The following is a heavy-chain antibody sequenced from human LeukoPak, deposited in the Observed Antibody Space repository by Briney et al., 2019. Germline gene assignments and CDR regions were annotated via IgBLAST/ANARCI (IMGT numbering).Heavy chain of an antibody. CDR3: ARDQSSGWYLGWFDP. Sequence: PGGSLRLSCAASGFTFSSYSMNWVRQAPGKGLEWVSYISSSSSTIYYADSVKGRFTISRDDAKNSLYLQMNSLRAEDTALYYCARDQSSGWYLGWFDPWGQGTLVTVSS. J-gene: IGHJ5*02. V-gene: IGHV3-48*01. CDR1: GFTFSSYS. CDR2: ISSSSSTI. D-gene: IGHD6-19*01.